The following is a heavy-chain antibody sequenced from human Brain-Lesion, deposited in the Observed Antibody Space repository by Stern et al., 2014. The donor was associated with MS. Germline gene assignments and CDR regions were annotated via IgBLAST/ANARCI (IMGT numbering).Heavy chain of an antibody. J-gene: IGHJ4*02. CDR2: MYTSGKT. CDR1: GFTVSNYY. Sequence: EVQLVESGGGLVQPGGSLRLSCAASGFTVSNYYMSWVRQAPGKGLAWVSIMYTSGKTYYADSVRGRFVISRDKSKSTLYLQMDSLRPEDTAVYYCARDRVTTVTTYYFDSWGQGTRVTVSS. D-gene: IGHD4-17*01. CDR3: ARDRVTTVTTYYFDS. V-gene: IGHV3-66*02.